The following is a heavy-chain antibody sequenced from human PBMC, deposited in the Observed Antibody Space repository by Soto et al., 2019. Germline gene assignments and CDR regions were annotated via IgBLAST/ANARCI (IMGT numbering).Heavy chain of an antibody. Sequence: QVQLVESGGGVVQPGRSLRLSCAASGFTFSNYGMYWVRQAPGKGLEWVAVIYYDGSEKYYADSVKGRFTISRDNSENTLYLHMNSLRVEDTAVYYCARDRKDDGSGNYVGFDWGQGTLVTVSS. V-gene: IGHV3-33*01. D-gene: IGHD3-22*01. CDR2: IYYDGSEK. J-gene: IGHJ4*02. CDR3: ARDRKDDGSGNYVGFD. CDR1: GFTFSNYG.